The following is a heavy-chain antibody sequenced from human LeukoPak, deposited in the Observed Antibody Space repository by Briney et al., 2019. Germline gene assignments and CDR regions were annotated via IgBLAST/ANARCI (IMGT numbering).Heavy chain of an antibody. J-gene: IGHJ6*02. CDR3: AKEQWLGRTFYGLDV. V-gene: IGHV3-23*01. CDR2: ISGNGGST. CDR1: GFTFSSYA. D-gene: IGHD6-19*01. Sequence: GRSLRLSCAASGFTFSSYAMSWVRQAPGKGPEWVSGISGNGGSTNYADSVKGRLTISRDNSKNTLFLQMNSLRAEDTAVYYCAKEQWLGRTFYGLDVWGQGTTVTVSS.